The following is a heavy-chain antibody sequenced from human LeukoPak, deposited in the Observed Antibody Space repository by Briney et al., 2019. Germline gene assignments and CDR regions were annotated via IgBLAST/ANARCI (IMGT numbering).Heavy chain of an antibody. Sequence: GGSLRLSCAASGFTFSDYYMSWISQAPGKGLEWVPYISSSGSTIYYADSVKGRFTISRDNAKTSLYLQMNSLRAEDTAVYYCARAIRGIAVAATAIDYWGQGTLVTVSS. CDR3: ARAIRGIAVAATAIDY. J-gene: IGHJ4*02. CDR1: GFTFSDYY. D-gene: IGHD6-19*01. V-gene: IGHV3-11*04. CDR2: ISSSGSTI.